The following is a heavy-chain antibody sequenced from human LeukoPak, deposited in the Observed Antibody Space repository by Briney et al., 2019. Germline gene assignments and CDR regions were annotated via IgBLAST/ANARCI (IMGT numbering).Heavy chain of an antibody. CDR1: GFTFSSYE. CDR2: ISSSGSTI. CDR3: AAGFILDF. D-gene: IGHD3-10*01. J-gene: IGHJ4*02. V-gene: IGHV3-48*03. Sequence: GRSLRLSCAASGFTFSSYEMNWVRQAPGKGLEWVSYISSSGSTIYYADSVKGRFTISRDNSKNMLYLQMNSLRADDAAVYYCAAGFILDFWGQGTLVTVSS.